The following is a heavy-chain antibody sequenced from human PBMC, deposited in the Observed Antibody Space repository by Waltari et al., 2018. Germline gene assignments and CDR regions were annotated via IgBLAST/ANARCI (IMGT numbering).Heavy chain of an antibody. V-gene: IGHV4-39*01. Sequence: PGKGLEWIVRSQYRGSTYYNPSLKSRVTISVDTSKNQFYLKLTSVTAADTAVYFCARHGYGNCYYYGMDVWGQGTTVTVSS. J-gene: IGHJ6*02. D-gene: IGHD2-2*03. CDR2: SQYRGST. CDR3: ARHGYGNCYYYGMDV.